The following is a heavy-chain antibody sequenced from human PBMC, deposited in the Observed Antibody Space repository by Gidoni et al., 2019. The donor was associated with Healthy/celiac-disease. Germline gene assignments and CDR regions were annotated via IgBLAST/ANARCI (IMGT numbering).Heavy chain of an antibody. CDR3: VRHWSPYSGSFPGFDY. J-gene: IGHJ4*02. D-gene: IGHD1-26*01. CDR2: IYPGDSDS. Sequence: EVQLVQSGGEVKRPGESLSLSCKGSCYSFTSHWIGWVRQMHGKGLEWMAMIYPGDSDSRHSPSSQGQVTISVDKSTSTAYLQWSSLKAPDTATYYCVRHWSPYSGSFPGFDYWGQGTLVIVSS. CDR1: CYSFTSHW. V-gene: IGHV5-51*01.